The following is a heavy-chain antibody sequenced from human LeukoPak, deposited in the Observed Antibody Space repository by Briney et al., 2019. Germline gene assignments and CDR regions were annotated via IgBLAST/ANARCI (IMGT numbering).Heavy chain of an antibody. V-gene: IGHV3-7*03. J-gene: IGHJ4*02. D-gene: IGHD3-16*01. CDR2: INIDGSQR. CDR3: ARDPGWGALDY. CDR1: GFSFSTTW. Sequence: GGSLRLSCAASGFSFSTTWMTWVRQTPGKGLELVANINIDGSQRHHADSVEGRFTISRDNVKNTLYLQMSSLRVEDTAVYYCARDPGWGALDYWGQGALVIVSS.